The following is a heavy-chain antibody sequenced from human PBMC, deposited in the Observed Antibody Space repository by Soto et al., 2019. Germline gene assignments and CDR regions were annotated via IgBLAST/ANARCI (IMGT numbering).Heavy chain of an antibody. CDR1: GYTFTGYY. V-gene: IGHV1-2*04. CDR2: INPNRGGT. D-gene: IGHD5-18*01. Sequence: ASVKVSCKASGYTFTGYYMHWVRQAPGQGLEWMGWINPNRGGTNYAQKFTGWVTMTRDTSISTAYMELSRLRSDDTAVYYCARARKLWTRKDYYYYGMDVWGQGTTVTVSS. CDR3: ARARKLWTRKDYYYYGMDV. J-gene: IGHJ6*02.